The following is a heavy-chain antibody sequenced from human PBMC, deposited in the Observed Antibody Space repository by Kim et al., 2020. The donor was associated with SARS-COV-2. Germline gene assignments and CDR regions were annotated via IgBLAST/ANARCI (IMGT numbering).Heavy chain of an antibody. Sequence: GGSLRLSCIGSGITFSGYALTWVRQAPGKGLEWVSSISGGGEKTNYADSVKGRFTVSRDISKNTLFLQMNSLRAEDTAVYYCARLLLQNYDILSGYWDFWGQGILVTVSS. CDR3: ARLLLQNYDILSGYWDF. CDR1: GITFSGYA. V-gene: IGHV3-23*01. CDR2: ISGGGEKT. J-gene: IGHJ4*02. D-gene: IGHD3-9*01.